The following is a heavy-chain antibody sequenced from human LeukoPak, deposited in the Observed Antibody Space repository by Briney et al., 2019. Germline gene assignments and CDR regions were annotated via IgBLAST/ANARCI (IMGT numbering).Heavy chain of an antibody. D-gene: IGHD3-22*01. CDR3: ASPSQGVSSGYYHDAFDI. Sequence: RTGGSLRLSCAASGFTFSSYSMNWVRQAPGKGLEWVSSISSSSSYIYYADSVKGRFTISRDNAKNSLYLQMNSLRAEDTAVYYCASPSQGVSSGYYHDAFDIWGQGTMVTVSS. CDR1: GFTFSSYS. CDR2: ISSSSSYI. J-gene: IGHJ3*02. V-gene: IGHV3-21*01.